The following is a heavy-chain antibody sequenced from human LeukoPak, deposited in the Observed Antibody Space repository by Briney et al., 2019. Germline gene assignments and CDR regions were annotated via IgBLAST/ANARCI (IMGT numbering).Heavy chain of an antibody. D-gene: IGHD1-26*01. CDR2: IYNSGTT. Sequence: SETLSLTCTVSGGSFSSYYWTWIRQPAGKGLEWIGRIYNSGTTNYSPSLESRVTMSLDTSKNRFSLSLSSVTAADTAVYYCARDRLGATGHWRIDIWGRGTLVTVSS. CDR1: GGSFSSYY. CDR3: ARDRLGATGHWRIDI. J-gene: IGHJ2*01. V-gene: IGHV4-4*07.